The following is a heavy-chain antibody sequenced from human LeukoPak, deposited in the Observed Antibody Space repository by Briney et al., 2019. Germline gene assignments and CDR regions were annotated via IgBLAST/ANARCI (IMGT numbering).Heavy chain of an antibody. CDR1: GGSISSYY. D-gene: IGHD3-22*01. CDR3: ARDGDPDSSGYYYFDY. CDR2: IYYSGST. Sequence: SETLSLTCTVSGGSISSYYWSWIRQPPGKGLEWIGYIYYSGSTNYNPSLKSRVTISVDTSKNQFSLKLSSVTAADTAVYYCARDGDPDSSGYYYFDYRGQGTLVTVSS. V-gene: IGHV4-59*01. J-gene: IGHJ4*02.